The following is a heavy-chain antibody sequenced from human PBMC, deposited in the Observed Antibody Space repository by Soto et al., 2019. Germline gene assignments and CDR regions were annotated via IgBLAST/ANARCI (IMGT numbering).Heavy chain of an antibody. CDR1: GGTFSSYA. J-gene: IGHJ6*02. V-gene: IGHV1-69*01. Sequence: QVQLVQSGAEVKKPGSSVKVSCKASGGTFSSYAISWVRQAPGQGLEWMGGIIPIFGTANYAQKFQGRVKITADESTSTAYMELSSLRSEDTGVYDCARESVGDGYNIDYYYGMDVWGQGTTVTGSS. D-gene: IGHD1-26*01. CDR2: IIPIFGTA. CDR3: ARESVGDGYNIDYYYGMDV.